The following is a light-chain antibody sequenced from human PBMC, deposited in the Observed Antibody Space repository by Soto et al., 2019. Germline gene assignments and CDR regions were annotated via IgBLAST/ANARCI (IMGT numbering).Light chain of an antibody. J-gene: IGLJ1*01. Sequence: QSGLPQPASVSGSPGQSITISCTWTSSDVGAYNSVSWYQQHPHKAPQVIIYKGTQRPSGVSNRFSGSTSGNAASLTISGLQADDEADYFCCSSAPESTYVFGSGTK. V-gene: IGLV2-23*01. CDR2: KGT. CDR1: SSDVGAYNS. CDR3: CSSAPESTYV.